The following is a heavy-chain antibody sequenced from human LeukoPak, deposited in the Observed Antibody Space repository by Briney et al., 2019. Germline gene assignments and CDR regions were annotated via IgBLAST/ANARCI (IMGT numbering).Heavy chain of an antibody. D-gene: IGHD2-15*01. Sequence: SETLSLTCAVYGGSFSGYYWSWIRQPPGKGLEWIGEINHSGSTNYNPSLKSRVTISVDTSKNQFSLKLSSVTAADTAVYYCARLGYCSGGSCYSMFRYYYYGMDVWGQGTTVTVSS. CDR2: INHSGST. CDR1: GGSFSGYY. CDR3: ARLGYCSGGSCYSMFRYYYYGMDV. J-gene: IGHJ6*02. V-gene: IGHV4-34*01.